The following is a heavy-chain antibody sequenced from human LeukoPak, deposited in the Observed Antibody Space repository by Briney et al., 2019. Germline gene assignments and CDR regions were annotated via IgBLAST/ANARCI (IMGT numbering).Heavy chain of an antibody. J-gene: IGHJ4*02. Sequence: PSETLSLTCTVSGGSISSYYWSWIRQPPGKGLEWIGEINHSGSTNYNPSLKSRVTISVDTSKNQFSLKLSSVTAADTAVYYCARSSIVGATDFDYWGQGTLVTVSS. CDR3: ARSSIVGATDFDY. CDR2: INHSGST. CDR1: GGSISSYY. V-gene: IGHV4-34*01. D-gene: IGHD1-26*01.